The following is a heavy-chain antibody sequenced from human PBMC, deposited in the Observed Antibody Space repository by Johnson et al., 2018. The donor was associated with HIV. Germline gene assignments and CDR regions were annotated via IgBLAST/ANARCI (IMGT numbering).Heavy chain of an antibody. CDR2: ISYDGSNK. CDR1: EFTFSSYA. V-gene: IGHV3-30*04. J-gene: IGHJ3*02. Sequence: VQLVESGGGVVQPGRSLRLSCAASEFTFSSYAMHWVRQAPGKGLEWVAVISYDGSNKYYADSVKGQFTISRDNSKNTLYLQMNSLRAVDTAMYYCARERYGSQAIDAFDIWGQGTMVTVS. D-gene: IGHD2-15*01. CDR3: ARERYGSQAIDAFDI.